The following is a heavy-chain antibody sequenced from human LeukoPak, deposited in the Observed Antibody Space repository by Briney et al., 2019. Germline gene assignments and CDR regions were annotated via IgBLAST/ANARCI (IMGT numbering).Heavy chain of an antibody. J-gene: IGHJ5*02. CDR2: IYYSGST. Sequence: SETLSLTCTVPGGSISSSSYYWGWIRQPPGKGLEWIGSIYYSGSTYYNPSLKSRVTISVDTSKNQCFLKLSSVTAADTAVYYCAREPYQLLSIAWFDPWGQGTLVTVSS. V-gene: IGHV4-39*02. D-gene: IGHD2-2*01. CDR1: GGSISSSSYY. CDR3: AREPYQLLSIAWFDP.